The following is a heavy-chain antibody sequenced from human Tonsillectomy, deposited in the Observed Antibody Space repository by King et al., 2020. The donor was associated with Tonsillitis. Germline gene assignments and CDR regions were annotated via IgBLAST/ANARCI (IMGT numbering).Heavy chain of an antibody. J-gene: IGHJ6*03. CDR3: ARGGSGSYISYYYYYYMDV. CDR1: GGSISSYY. V-gene: IGHV4-59*01. Sequence: QLQESGPGLVKPSETLSLTCTVSGGSISSYYWSWIRQPPGKGLEWIGYIYYSGSTNYNPSLKSRVTMSVDTSKNQFSLNLSSGTAADTAVYYCARGGSGSYISYYYYYYMDVWGKGTTVTVSS. CDR2: IYYSGST. D-gene: IGHD3-10*01.